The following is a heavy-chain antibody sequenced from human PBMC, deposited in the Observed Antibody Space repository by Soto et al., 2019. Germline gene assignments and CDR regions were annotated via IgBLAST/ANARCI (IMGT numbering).Heavy chain of an antibody. D-gene: IGHD1-1*01. Sequence: PGGSLRLSCAASGFNFITYSLNWVRQAPGKGLVWVSRLNSDGSNTNYADSVKGRFTISRDNARNTLYLQMNSLRAEDTAVYYCVRDGYPAWVYGVDVWGQGTTVTVSS. CDR2: LNSDGSNT. CDR3: VRDGYPAWVYGVDV. V-gene: IGHV3-74*01. J-gene: IGHJ6*02. CDR1: GFNFITYS.